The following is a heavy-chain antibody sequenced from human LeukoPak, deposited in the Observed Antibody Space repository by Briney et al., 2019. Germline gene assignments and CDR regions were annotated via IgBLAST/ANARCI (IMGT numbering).Heavy chain of an antibody. D-gene: IGHD3-22*01. CDR3: ARCLYYYDSSGYISDY. V-gene: IGHV3-48*01. Sequence: PGGSLRLSCAASGFTFSSYSMNWVRQAPGKGLEWASYISSSSSTIYYADSVKGRFTISRDNAKNSLYLQMNSLRAEDTAVYYCARCLYYYDSSGYISDYWGQGTLVTVSS. J-gene: IGHJ4*02. CDR2: ISSSSSTI. CDR1: GFTFSSYS.